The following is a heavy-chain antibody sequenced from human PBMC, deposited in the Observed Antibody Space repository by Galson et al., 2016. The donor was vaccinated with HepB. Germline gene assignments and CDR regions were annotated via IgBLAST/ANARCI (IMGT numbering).Heavy chain of an antibody. Sequence: SLRLSCAASGFTFRTYAMHWVRQAPGKGLERVAVISHDGRDKKYADSVKGRFTISRDNPNTLYLQMSSLRAEDTAVYYCVRDHSSGWYEGYFDHWGQGTLVSVSS. J-gene: IGHJ4*02. CDR2: ISHDGRDK. CDR1: GFTFRTYA. V-gene: IGHV3-30*04. D-gene: IGHD6-19*01. CDR3: VRDHSSGWYEGYFDH.